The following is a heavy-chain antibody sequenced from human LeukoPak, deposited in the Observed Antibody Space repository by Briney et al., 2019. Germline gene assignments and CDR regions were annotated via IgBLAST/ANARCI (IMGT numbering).Heavy chain of an antibody. V-gene: IGHV3-53*01. Sequence: TGGSLRLSCAASGFTFSDYYMSWVRQAPGKGLEWVSVIYSGGSTYYADSVKGRFTISRDNSKNTLYLQMNSLRAEDTAVYYCASGDCSSTSCYGDAFDIWGQGTMVTVSS. CDR1: GFTFSDYY. CDR3: ASGDCSSTSCYGDAFDI. CDR2: IYSGGST. D-gene: IGHD2-2*01. J-gene: IGHJ3*02.